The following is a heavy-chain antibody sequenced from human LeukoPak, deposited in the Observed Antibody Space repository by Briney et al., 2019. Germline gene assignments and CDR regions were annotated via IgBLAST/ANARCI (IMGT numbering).Heavy chain of an antibody. D-gene: IGHD3-16*01. J-gene: IGHJ4*02. CDR3: ARGHSYGSYYFDY. V-gene: IGHV3-53*01. CDR1: GFTVSSNY. CDR2: IYIGGST. Sequence: GGSLRLSCAASGFTVSSNYMSWVRQAPGGGLEWVSMIYIGGSTFYADSVKGRFTISRDNSENTLYLQMNTLRAEDTALYYCARGHSYGSYYFDYWGQGILVTVSS.